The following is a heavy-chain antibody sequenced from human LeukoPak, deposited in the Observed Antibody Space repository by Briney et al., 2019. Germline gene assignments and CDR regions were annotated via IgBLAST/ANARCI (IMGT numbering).Heavy chain of an antibody. J-gene: IGHJ4*02. Sequence: GGSLRLSCAASGFTFSSYSMNWVRQAPGKGLEWVSSISSSSSYIYYADSVKGRFTISRDNAKNSLYLQMNSLRAEDTAVYYCAKALTAMVTYIDYWGQGTLVTVSS. V-gene: IGHV3-21*01. CDR1: GFTFSSYS. CDR2: ISSSSSYI. CDR3: AKALTAMVTYIDY. D-gene: IGHD5-18*01.